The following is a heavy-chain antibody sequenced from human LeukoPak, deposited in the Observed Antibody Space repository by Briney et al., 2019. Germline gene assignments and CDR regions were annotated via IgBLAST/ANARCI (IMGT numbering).Heavy chain of an antibody. CDR3: ARDGLGGSGAFDI. CDR2: INPDSGGT. Sequence: ASVKVSCKASGYTFTGYYIHWVRQAPGQGLEWMGWINPDSGGTNYPQKFQGGVTMTRDTSISTAYMELCRLRSDDTAVYYCARDGLGGSGAFDIWGQGTMVTVSS. CDR1: GYTFTGYY. J-gene: IGHJ3*02. D-gene: IGHD3-16*01. V-gene: IGHV1-2*02.